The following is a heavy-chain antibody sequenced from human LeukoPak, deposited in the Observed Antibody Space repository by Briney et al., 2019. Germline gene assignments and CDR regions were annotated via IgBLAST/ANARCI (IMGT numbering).Heavy chain of an antibody. CDR2: IYYGGST. Sequence: PSETLSLTCTVSGGSISSRNYFWGWIRQPPGKGLEWIGSIYYGGSTYYNPSLKSRLTISVDTSKNRFSLKLSSVTAADTAVYYCARKDNSGYYFVDYWGRGTLVTVSS. V-gene: IGHV4-39*01. CDR3: ARKDNSGYYFVDY. D-gene: IGHD3-22*01. CDR1: GGSISSRNYF. J-gene: IGHJ4*02.